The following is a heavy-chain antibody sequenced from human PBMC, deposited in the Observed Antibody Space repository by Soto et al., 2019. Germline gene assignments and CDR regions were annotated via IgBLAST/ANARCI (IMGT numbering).Heavy chain of an antibody. CDR1: GGSISSGGYY. V-gene: IGHV4-31*02. CDR3: ARSGGNSYYYGMDV. Sequence: QVQLQESGPGLVKPSQTLSLTCSVSGGSISSGGYYWSWIRQPPGKGLEWIGYIYYSANTHYNPSLKGRVSISADTSKNQLSLNLSSVTAADTAVYYCARSGGNSYYYGMDVWGQGTTVTVSS. J-gene: IGHJ6*02. D-gene: IGHD1-26*01. CDR2: IYYSANT.